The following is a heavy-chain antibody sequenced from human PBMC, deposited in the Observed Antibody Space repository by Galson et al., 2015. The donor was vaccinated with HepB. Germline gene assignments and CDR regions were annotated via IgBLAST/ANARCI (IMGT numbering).Heavy chain of an antibody. Sequence: ETLSLTCAVSGDSISNDRWWSRVRQPPGEGLEWIGEAYHSGGTNYRPSLKSRVTISVDKSKNQFSLKLTSVTAADTAVYYCARAKEGRGYFDYWGQGTLVTVSS. D-gene: IGHD3-10*01. CDR3: ARAKEGRGYFDY. CDR1: GDSISNDRW. J-gene: IGHJ4*02. CDR2: AYHSGGT. V-gene: IGHV4-4*02.